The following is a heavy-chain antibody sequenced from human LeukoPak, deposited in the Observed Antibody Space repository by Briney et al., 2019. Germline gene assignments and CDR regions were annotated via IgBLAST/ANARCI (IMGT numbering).Heavy chain of an antibody. CDR1: EFTVSTSF. CDR2: IHSGGST. D-gene: IGHD3-9*01. CDR3: ARSRYFSYGMDV. J-gene: IGHJ6*02. Sequence: GGPLRLSRAASEFTVSTSFMNWVRQAPGKGLEWVSVIHSGGSTYYADSVKARFTISRDNSKNTLYLQMNSLRAEDTALYYCARSRYFSYGMDVWGQGTTVTVSS. V-gene: IGHV3-66*01.